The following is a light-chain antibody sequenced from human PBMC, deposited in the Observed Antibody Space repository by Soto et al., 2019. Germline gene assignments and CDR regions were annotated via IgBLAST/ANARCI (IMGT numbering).Light chain of an antibody. Sequence: QSALTSLPPPSGSPAQSFPIPATGPSIKVGGHNQVSCNQQHPGKAPKLMTYDVTKRPSGVPDRFSGSKSGNTASLTVSGLQAEDEADYYCSSYAGSGNYVFGTGTKLTVL. CDR1: SIKVGGHNQ. CDR3: SSYAGSGNYV. CDR2: DVT. V-gene: IGLV2-8*01. J-gene: IGLJ1*01.